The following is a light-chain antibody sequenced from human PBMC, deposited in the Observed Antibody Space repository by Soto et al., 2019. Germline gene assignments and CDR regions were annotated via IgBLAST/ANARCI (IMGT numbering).Light chain of an antibody. CDR2: HTS. V-gene: IGKV3-15*01. Sequence: EIVMTQSPATLSVSPGESATLSCRASQSISRNLAWYQQKPGLAPRLLIYHTSTRATGVPARFSGSGSGTEFSLTISSLQSEDSAVYYCQRYDNWPLTFGGGTKVEIK. J-gene: IGKJ4*01. CDR3: QRYDNWPLT. CDR1: QSISRN.